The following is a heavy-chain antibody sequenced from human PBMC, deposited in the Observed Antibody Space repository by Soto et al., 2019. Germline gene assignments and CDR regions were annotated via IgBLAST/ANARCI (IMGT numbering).Heavy chain of an antibody. CDR2: IIPIFGTA. Sequence: GASVKVSCKASGGTFSSYAISWVRQAPGQGLEWMGGIIPIFGTANYAQKFQARVRITADKSTSTAYMELGSLRSGDTAVYYCARGYCSSTSCYGRLSGWFDPWGQGTLVTSPQ. CDR1: GGTFSSYA. V-gene: IGHV1-69*06. D-gene: IGHD2-2*01. J-gene: IGHJ5*02. CDR3: ARGYCSSTSCYGRLSGWFDP.